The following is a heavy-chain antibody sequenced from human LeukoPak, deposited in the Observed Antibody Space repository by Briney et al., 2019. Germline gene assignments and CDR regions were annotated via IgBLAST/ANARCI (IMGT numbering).Heavy chain of an antibody. CDR1: GYTFSGYY. Sequence: GASVKVSCKASGYTFSGYYMHWVRQAPGQGLEWMGWINPNSGDTNSAQKFEGRVTMTRDTSISTAYMEVSRLTSDDTAVYYCARDGALDLGGQGTMVTVFS. CDR2: INPNSGDT. V-gene: IGHV1-2*02. J-gene: IGHJ3*01. CDR3: ARDGALDL.